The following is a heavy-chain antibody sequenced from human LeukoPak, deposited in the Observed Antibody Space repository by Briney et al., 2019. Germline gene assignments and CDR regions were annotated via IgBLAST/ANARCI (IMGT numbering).Heavy chain of an antibody. D-gene: IGHD6-13*01. Sequence: SETLSLTCTVSGGSISSGGYYWSWIRQPPGKGLEWIGYIYHSGSTYYNPSLKSRVTISVDTSKNQFSLKLSSVTAADTAVYYCGRAGRGKAEAYYFDYWGQGTLVTVSS. V-gene: IGHV4-30-2*01. CDR2: IYHSGST. CDR1: GGSISSGGYY. CDR3: GRAGRGKAEAYYFDY. J-gene: IGHJ4*02.